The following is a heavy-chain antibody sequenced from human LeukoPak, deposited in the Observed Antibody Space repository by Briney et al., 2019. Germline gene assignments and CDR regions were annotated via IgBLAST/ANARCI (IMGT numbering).Heavy chain of an antibody. CDR3: AIVDTAGSAGMDV. CDR1: GYTFTSYA. CDR2: IIPIFGTA. V-gene: IGHV1-69*13. J-gene: IGHJ6*02. Sequence: ASVKVSCKASGYTFTSYAISWVRQAPGQGLEWMGGIIPIFGTANYAQKFQGRVTITADESTSTAYMELSSLRSEDTAVYYCAIVDTAGSAGMDVWGQGTTVTVSS. D-gene: IGHD5-18*01.